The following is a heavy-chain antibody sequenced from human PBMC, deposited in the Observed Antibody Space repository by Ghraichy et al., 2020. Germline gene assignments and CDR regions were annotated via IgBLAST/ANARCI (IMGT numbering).Heavy chain of an antibody. V-gene: IGHV4-4*02. Sequence: SETLSLTCAVSGGSISSSNWWSWVRQPPGKGLEWIGEIYHSGSTNYNPSLKSRVTISVDKSKNQFSLKLSSVTAADTAVYYCARWGGLSSPFSVSYLSRAWYFDLWGRGTLVTVSS. J-gene: IGHJ2*01. CDR2: IYHSGST. D-gene: IGHD3-10*01. CDR1: GGSISSSNW. CDR3: ARWGGLSSPFSVSYLSRAWYFDL.